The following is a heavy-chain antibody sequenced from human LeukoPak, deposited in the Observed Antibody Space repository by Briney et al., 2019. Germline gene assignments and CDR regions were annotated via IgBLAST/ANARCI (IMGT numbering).Heavy chain of an antibody. D-gene: IGHD1-26*01. J-gene: IGHJ4*02. Sequence: TGGSLRLSCAASGFTFSSCAMIWVRQAPGKGLEWVSSIIPSGGSTYYADSVKGRFTISRDNSKNTVYLQMNSLRAEDTAVYYCATRVYSGSGYDYWGQGTLVTVSS. CDR2: IIPSGGST. CDR1: GFTFSSCA. CDR3: ATRVYSGSGYDY. V-gene: IGHV3-23*01.